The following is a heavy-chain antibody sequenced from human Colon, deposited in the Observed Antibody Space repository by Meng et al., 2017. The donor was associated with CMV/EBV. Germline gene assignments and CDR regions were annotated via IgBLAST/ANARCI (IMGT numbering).Heavy chain of an antibody. Sequence: GESLKISCAASGFNFTEAWMSWVRQAPGKGLEWVGLIKSKSDGGTTDHAAPVKGRFSISRDDSRSTLYLQMNSLKTEDTAIYYCTPGPVDVDWGQGTLVTVS. J-gene: IGHJ4*02. CDR1: GFNFTEAW. CDR2: IKSKSDGGTT. V-gene: IGHV3-15*01. D-gene: IGHD5-12*01. CDR3: TPGPVDVD.